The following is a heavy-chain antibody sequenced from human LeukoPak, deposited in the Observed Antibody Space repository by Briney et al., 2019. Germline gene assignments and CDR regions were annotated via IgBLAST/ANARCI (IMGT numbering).Heavy chain of an antibody. J-gene: IGHJ3*02. D-gene: IGHD3-9*01. CDR1: GGSISSSSYY. V-gene: IGHV4-39*07. Sequence: PSETLSLTCTVSGGSISSSSYYWGWIRQPPGKGLEWIGSIYYSGSTYYNPSLKSRVTISVDTSKNQFSLKLSSVTAADTAVYYCCNYDILTGYYPDAFDIWGQGTMVTVSS. CDR2: IYYSGST. CDR3: CNYDILTGYYPDAFDI.